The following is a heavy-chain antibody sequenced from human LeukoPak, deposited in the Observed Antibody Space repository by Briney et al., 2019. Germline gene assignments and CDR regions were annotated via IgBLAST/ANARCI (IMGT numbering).Heavy chain of an antibody. CDR2: ISGSGGST. V-gene: IGHV3-23*01. Sequence: PGGSLRLSCAASGSTFSSYAMSWVRQAPGKGLEWVSAISGSGGSTYYADSVKGRFTISRDNSKNALYLQMNSLRAEDTAVYYCAKSRGITMVRGVTSSYYYGMDVWGQGTTVTVSS. D-gene: IGHD3-10*01. J-gene: IGHJ6*02. CDR3: AKSRGITMVRGVTSSYYYGMDV. CDR1: GSTFSSYA.